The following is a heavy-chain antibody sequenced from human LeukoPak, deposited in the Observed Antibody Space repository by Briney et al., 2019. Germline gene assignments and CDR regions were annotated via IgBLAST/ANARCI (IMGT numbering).Heavy chain of an antibody. J-gene: IGHJ4*02. Sequence: GESLKISCKGAGYSFTSYWIGWVRQMPGKGLQWMGIIFPGDSDTRYSPSFQGQVTISAAKSISTAYLQWSSLKASDTAMYYCARRHLNYDILAGYRYYFDYWGQGTLVTVSS. CDR1: GYSFTSYW. CDR2: IFPGDSDT. D-gene: IGHD3-9*01. CDR3: ARRHLNYDILAGYRYYFDY. V-gene: IGHV5-51*01.